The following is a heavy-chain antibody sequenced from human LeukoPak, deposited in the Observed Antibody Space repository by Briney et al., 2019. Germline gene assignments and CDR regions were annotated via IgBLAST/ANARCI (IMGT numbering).Heavy chain of an antibody. J-gene: IGHJ4*02. V-gene: IGHV7-4-1*02. CDR2: IDTNTGNP. D-gene: IGHD3-22*01. Sequence: GASVTVSCTASGYTFTNYTVNWVRLAPGQGLEWMGWIDTNTGNPTYAQGFAGRFVFSLDTSVTTTYLQISSLKAEDTAVYFCTRGRDTTGYFVYWGQGTLVTVSS. CDR1: GYTFTNYT. CDR3: TRGRDTTGYFVY.